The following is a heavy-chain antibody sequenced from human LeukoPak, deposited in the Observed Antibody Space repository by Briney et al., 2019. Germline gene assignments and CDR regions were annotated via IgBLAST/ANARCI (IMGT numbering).Heavy chain of an antibody. V-gene: IGHV3-48*04. Sequence: RGSLRLSCAASGFTFSSYSMNWVRQAPGKGLEWVSYISSSGSTIYYADSVKGRFTISRDNAKSSLYLQMNSLRAEDTAVYYCAELGITMIGGVWGKGTTVTISS. CDR1: GFTFSSYS. J-gene: IGHJ6*04. CDR2: ISSSGSTI. CDR3: AELGITMIGGV. D-gene: IGHD3-10*02.